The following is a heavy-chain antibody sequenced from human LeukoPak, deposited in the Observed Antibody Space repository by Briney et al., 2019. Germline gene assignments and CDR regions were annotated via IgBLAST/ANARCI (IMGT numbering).Heavy chain of an antibody. CDR1: GYTFTSNH. D-gene: IGHD6-6*01. Sequence: ASVKVSCKASGYTFTSNHIHWVRQAPGQGLEWMGEINPSGDSTSYAPNFQGRVTVTRDTSTSTVYMELSSLRSEDTAIYYCAKIAARDTGEGYWGQGTLVTVSS. CDR3: AKIAARDTGEGY. V-gene: IGHV1-46*01. J-gene: IGHJ4*02. CDR2: INPSGDST.